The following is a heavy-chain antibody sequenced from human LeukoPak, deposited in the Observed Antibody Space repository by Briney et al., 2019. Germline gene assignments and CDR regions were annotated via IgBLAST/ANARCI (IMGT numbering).Heavy chain of an antibody. CDR2: INHSGST. V-gene: IGHV4-34*01. CDR1: GGSFSGYY. Sequence: SETLSLTCAVYGGSFSGYYWSWIRQPPGKGLEWIGEINHSGSTNYNPSLKSRVTISVDTSRNQFSLKLSSVTAADTAVYYCARGDYSNDPPRAYYFDYWGQGTLVTVSS. CDR3: ARGDYSNDPPRAYYFDY. D-gene: IGHD4-11*01. J-gene: IGHJ4*02.